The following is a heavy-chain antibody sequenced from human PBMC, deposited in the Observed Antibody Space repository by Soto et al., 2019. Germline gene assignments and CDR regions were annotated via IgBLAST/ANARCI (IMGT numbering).Heavy chain of an antibody. V-gene: IGHV1-24*01. J-gene: IGHJ3*02. CDR1: GYTLTELS. CDR3: ATVKDYDILTDAFDI. CDR2: FDPEDGET. Sequence: ASVKVSCKVSGYTLTELSMHWVRQAPGKGLEWMGGFDPEDGETIYAQKFQGRVTMTEDTSTDTAYMELSSLRSEDTAVYYCATVKDYDILTDAFDIWGQGTMVTGSS. D-gene: IGHD3-9*01.